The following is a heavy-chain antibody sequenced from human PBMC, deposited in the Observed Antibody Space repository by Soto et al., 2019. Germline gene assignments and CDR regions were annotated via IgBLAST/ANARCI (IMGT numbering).Heavy chain of an antibody. J-gene: IGHJ4*02. Sequence: EVQLLESGGGLVQPGGSLRLSCAASGFTFSRYAMSWVRQAPGKGLERVSVISGSGGSTNYADSVKGRFSISRDNFKNTLDLQMNSLRADDTAVYYCAKRTSGSDDYFDYWGQGTLVTVSS. CDR2: ISGSGGST. CDR1: GFTFSRYA. CDR3: AKRTSGSDDYFDY. D-gene: IGHD1-26*01. V-gene: IGHV3-23*01.